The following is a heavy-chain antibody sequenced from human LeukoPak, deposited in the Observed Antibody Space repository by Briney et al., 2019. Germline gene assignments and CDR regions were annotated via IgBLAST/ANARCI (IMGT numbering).Heavy chain of an antibody. V-gene: IGHV4-38-2*02. D-gene: IGHD5-12*01. CDR3: EREEGGYEPNWFDP. CDR2: FYHSGIT. Sequence: SETLSLTCTVSGYSISSGYFWGWIRQPPGKGLEWIGSFYHSGITYYNPSLKSRVTISVEMSKNQFSLQLNSVTPEDTAVYYCEREEGGYEPNWFDPWGQGTLVTVSS. J-gene: IGHJ5*02. CDR1: GYSISSGYF.